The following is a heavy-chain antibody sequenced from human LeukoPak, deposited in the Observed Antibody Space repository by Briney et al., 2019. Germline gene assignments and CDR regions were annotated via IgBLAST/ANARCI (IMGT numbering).Heavy chain of an antibody. CDR1: GGSFSGYY. CDR3: ARRRYSYGVGNWFDP. J-gene: IGHJ5*02. Sequence: SETLSLTCAVYGGSFSGYYWSWIRQPPGKGLELIGEINHSESTNYDPSLKSRVTISVDTSKNQFSLKLSSVAAADTAVYYCARRRYSYGVGNWFDPWGQGTLVTVSS. D-gene: IGHD5-18*01. V-gene: IGHV4-34*01. CDR2: INHSEST.